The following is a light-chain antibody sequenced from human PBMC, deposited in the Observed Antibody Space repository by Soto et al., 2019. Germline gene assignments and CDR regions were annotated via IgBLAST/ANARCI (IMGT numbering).Light chain of an antibody. CDR3: CSYTDGSSVL. J-gene: IGLJ3*02. Sequence: QSVLTQPASVSESPGQSISISCGGGRNDIGTYNLVSWYQQHPGKAPKLIIYEGNKRPSGVSNRFSGSRSGNTASLTISGLQAEDEADYYCCSYTDGSSVLFGGETKLTVL. CDR1: RNDIGTYNL. V-gene: IGLV2-23*01. CDR2: EGN.